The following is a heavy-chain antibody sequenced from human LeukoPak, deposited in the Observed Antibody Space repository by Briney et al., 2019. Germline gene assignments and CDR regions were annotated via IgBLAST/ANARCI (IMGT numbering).Heavy chain of an antibody. J-gene: IGHJ4*02. Sequence: SVNVSCKASGGIFSSYALSWVRQARGQGLEWMGGIIPIFGTANYAQKFQGRVTITADESTSTAYMELSSLRTEDTAVYYCARDRGLSGYDLDYWGQGTLVTVSS. CDR3: ARDRGLSGYDLDY. CDR1: GGIFSSYA. V-gene: IGHV1-69*13. CDR2: IIPIFGTA. D-gene: IGHD5-12*01.